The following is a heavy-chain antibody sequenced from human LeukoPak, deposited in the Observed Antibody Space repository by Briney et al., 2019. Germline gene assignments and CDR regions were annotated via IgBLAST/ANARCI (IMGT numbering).Heavy chain of an antibody. CDR3: ARDDRVVVAATANWFDP. CDR1: GYTFTSYG. D-gene: IGHD2-15*01. CDR2: ISAYNGNT. J-gene: IGHJ5*02. Sequence: ASVKVSCKASGYTFTSYGISWVRQAPGQGLEWMGWISAYNGNTNYAQKLQGRGTMTTDTSTSTAYMELRSLRSDDTAVYYCARDDRVVVAATANWFDPWGQGTLVTVSS. V-gene: IGHV1-18*01.